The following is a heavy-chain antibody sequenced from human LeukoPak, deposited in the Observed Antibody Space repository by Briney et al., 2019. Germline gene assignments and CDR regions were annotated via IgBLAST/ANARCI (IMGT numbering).Heavy chain of an antibody. CDR1: GFTFSSYW. CDR2: IKQDGSEK. V-gene: IGHV3-7*03. J-gene: IGHJ4*02. Sequence: GGSLRLSCAASGFTFSSYWMSWVRQAPGKGLEWVANIKQDGSEKYYVDSVKGRFTISRDNSKNTLYLQMNSLRAEDTAVYYCAKEEWELQNFDYWGQGTLVTVSS. D-gene: IGHD1-26*01. CDR3: AKEEWELQNFDY.